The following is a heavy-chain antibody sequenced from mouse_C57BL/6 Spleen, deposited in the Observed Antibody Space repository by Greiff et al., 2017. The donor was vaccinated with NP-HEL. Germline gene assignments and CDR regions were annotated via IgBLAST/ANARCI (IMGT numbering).Heavy chain of an antibody. D-gene: IGHD1-1*01. CDR3: ARGKNYYGPDYYAMDY. CDR2: IYPRSGNT. V-gene: IGHV1-81*01. Sequence: QVQLQQSGAELARPGASVKLSCKASGYTFTSYGISWVKQRTGQGLEWIGEIYPRSGNTYYNEKFKGKATLTADKSSSTAYMELRSLTSEDSAVYFCARGKNYYGPDYYAMDYWGQGTSVTVSS. J-gene: IGHJ4*01. CDR1: GYTFTSYG.